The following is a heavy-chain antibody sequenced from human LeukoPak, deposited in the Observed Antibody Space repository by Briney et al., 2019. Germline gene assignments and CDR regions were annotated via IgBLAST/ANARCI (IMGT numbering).Heavy chain of an antibody. CDR2: INAGNGNT. V-gene: IGHV1-3*01. J-gene: IGHJ3*02. D-gene: IGHD3-10*01. Sequence: ASVQVSCRASAYNFASHTIHWVRQAPGQSREWMGWINAGNGNTKYSQKFQGRVTTSRDTSASTAYMELSSLRSEDTAVFYCARDRRYYVSGGKDGFDIWGQGTMVTVSS. CDR3: ARDRRYYVSGGKDGFDI. CDR1: AYNFASHT.